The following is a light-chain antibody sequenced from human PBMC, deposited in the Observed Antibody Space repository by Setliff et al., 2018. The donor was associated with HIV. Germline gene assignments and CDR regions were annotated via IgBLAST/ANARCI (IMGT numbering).Light chain of an antibody. CDR1: QSVSSN. CDR2: GAS. Sequence: EIVMTQSPATLSVSPGERATLSCRASQSVSSNLAWYQQKPGQAPRLLIYGASTRATGIPARFSGSGSGTEFTLIISSLQSEDFAVYYCQQYNNWPQTLGQGTK. V-gene: IGKV3-15*01. J-gene: IGKJ1*01. CDR3: QQYNNWPQT.